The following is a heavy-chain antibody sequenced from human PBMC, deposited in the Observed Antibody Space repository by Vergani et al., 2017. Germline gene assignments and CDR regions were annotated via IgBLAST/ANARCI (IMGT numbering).Heavy chain of an antibody. J-gene: IGHJ4*02. V-gene: IGHV3-11*01. Sequence: QVQLVESGGGLVKPGGSLRLSCAASGFTFSDYYMSWIRQAPGKGLEWVSYISSSGSTIYYADSVKGRFTISRDNAKNSLYLQRNSLRAEDTAVYYCARDPDLSDIVVVPAASLPLWGQGTLVTVSS. CDR2: ISSSGSTI. D-gene: IGHD2-2*01. CDR1: GFTFSDYY. CDR3: ARDPDLSDIVVVPAASLPL.